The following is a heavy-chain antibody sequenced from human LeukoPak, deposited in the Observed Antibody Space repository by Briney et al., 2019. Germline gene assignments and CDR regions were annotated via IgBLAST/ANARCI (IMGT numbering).Heavy chain of an antibody. V-gene: IGHV3-21*01. J-gene: IGHJ3*02. CDR3: ARGGTGATRDDTFDI. CDR2: TSSNSGHI. D-gene: IGHD1-7*01. CDR1: GFTFSSYS. Sequence: PGGSLRLSCAASGFTFSSYSMNWVRQAPGKGLEWVSSTSSNSGHIFYEDSVKGRFSISRDNAKNSLYLQMDSLRAEGTAVYYCARGGTGATRDDTFDIWGQGAMATVSS.